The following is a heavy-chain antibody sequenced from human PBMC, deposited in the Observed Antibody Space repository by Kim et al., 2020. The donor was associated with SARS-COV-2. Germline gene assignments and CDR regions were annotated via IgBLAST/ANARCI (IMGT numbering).Heavy chain of an antibody. J-gene: IGHJ5*02. CDR3: ARGRSWGRPRNWFDP. CDR1: GGSFSGYY. D-gene: IGHD3-16*01. V-gene: IGHV4-34*01. CDR2: INHSGST. Sequence: SETLSLTCAVYGGSFSGYYWSWIRQPPGKGLEWIGEINHSGSTNYNPSLKSRVTISVDTSKNQFSLKLSSVTAADTAVYYCARGRSWGRPRNWFDPWGQGTLVTVSS.